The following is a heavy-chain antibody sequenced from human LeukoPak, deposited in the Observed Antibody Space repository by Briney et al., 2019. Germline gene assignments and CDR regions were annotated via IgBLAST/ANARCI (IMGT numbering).Heavy chain of an antibody. CDR3: ATIATTHSI. J-gene: IGHJ4*02. Sequence: TSGTLSLTCTLSGGSISSHCWSWIRQPPGKGLEWIGCIYYSGNTNYNPSLKSRITISVDASKNQFSLKLSSVTAADTAVYYCATIATTHSIWGQGTLVTVSS. CDR2: IYYSGNT. D-gene: IGHD1-1*01. V-gene: IGHV4-59*11. CDR1: GGSISSHC.